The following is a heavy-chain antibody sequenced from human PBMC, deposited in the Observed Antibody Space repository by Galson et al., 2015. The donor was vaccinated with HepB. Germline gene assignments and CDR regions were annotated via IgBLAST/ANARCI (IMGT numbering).Heavy chain of an antibody. J-gene: IGHJ6*03. Sequence: SVKVSCKASGGTFSSYAISWVRQAPGQGLEWMGGIIPIFGTANYAQKFQGRVTITADESTSTAYMELSSLRSEDTAVYYCASWDCSSTSCNYYYYYMDVWGKGTTVTVSS. CDR3: ASWDCSSTSCNYYYYYMDV. CDR2: IIPIFGTA. CDR1: GGTFSSYA. D-gene: IGHD2-2*01. V-gene: IGHV1-69*13.